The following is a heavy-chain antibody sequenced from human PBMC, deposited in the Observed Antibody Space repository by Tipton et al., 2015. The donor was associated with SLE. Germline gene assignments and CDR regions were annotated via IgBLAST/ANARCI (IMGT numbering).Heavy chain of an antibody. D-gene: IGHD1-7*01. V-gene: IGHV3-74*01. CDR1: GFVFSTYW. CDR3: TRGDNWIYGFS. J-gene: IGHJ5*02. CDR2: INSGGSDI. Sequence: GFLRLSCAASGFVFSTYWMHWVRQAPGKGLVWVSRINSGGSDISYAESVEGLFTISRDNAKNTLYLEMNSLRAEDTGVYFCTRGDNWIYGFSWRQGTLVTVSS.